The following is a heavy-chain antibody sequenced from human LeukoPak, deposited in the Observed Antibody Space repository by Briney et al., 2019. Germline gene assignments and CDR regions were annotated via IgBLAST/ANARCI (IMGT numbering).Heavy chain of an antibody. D-gene: IGHD6-19*01. J-gene: IGHJ4*02. CDR1: GDSISTYY. V-gene: IGHV4-59*01. CDR2: IYYSGST. CDR3: ARVRYSSGWYLADY. Sequence: SETLSLTCTVSGDSISTYYWSWIRQPPGKGLEWIGYIYYSGSTNYNPSLKSRVTISVDTSKNQFSLKLSSVIAADTAVYYCARVRYSSGWYLADYWGQGTLVTVSS.